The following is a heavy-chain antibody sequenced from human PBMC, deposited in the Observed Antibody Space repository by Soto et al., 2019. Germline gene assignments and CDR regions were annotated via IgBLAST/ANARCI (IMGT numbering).Heavy chain of an antibody. CDR3: AKEQISFATVTTHFDY. V-gene: IGHV3-30*18. D-gene: IGHD4-17*01. CDR1: GFTFSSYG. CDR2: ISYDGSNK. J-gene: IGHJ4*02. Sequence: PGGSLRLSCAASGFTFSSYGMHWVRQAPGKGLEWVAVISYDGSNKYYADSVKGRFTISRDNSKNTLYLQMNSLRAEDTAVYYCAKEQISFATVTTHFDYWGQGTLVTVSS.